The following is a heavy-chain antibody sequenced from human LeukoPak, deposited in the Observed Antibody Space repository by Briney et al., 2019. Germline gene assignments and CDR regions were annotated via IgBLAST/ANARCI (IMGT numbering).Heavy chain of an antibody. CDR1: GGSISSSSYY. J-gene: IGHJ4*02. CDR2: IYYSGST. CDR3: ARGRRYFDY. Sequence: SETLSLTCTVSGGSISSSSYYWSWIRQPPGKGLEWIGYIYYSGSTNYNPSLKSRVTISVDTSKNQFSLKPSSVTAADTAEYYCARGRRYFDYWGQGTLVTVSS. V-gene: IGHV4-61*01.